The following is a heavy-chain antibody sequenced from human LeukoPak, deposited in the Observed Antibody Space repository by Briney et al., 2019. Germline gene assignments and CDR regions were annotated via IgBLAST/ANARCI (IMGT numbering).Heavy chain of an antibody. CDR3: TSRFLVGAIDFDY. J-gene: IGHJ4*02. D-gene: IGHD1-26*01. Sequence: GGSLRLSCAASGFTFSGSAMHWVRQASGKGLEWVGRIRSKANSYATAYAASVKGRFTISRDDSKNTAYLQMNSLKTEDTAVYYCTSRFLVGAIDFDYWGQGTLVTVSS. CDR1: GFTFSGSA. V-gene: IGHV3-73*01. CDR2: IRSKANSYAT.